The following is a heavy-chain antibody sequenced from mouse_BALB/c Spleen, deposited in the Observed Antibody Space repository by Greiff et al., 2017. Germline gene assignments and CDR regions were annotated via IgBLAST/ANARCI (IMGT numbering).Heavy chain of an antibody. CDR2: ISYDGSN. CDR1: GYSITSGYY. CDR3: ARSYGNYYYYAMDY. V-gene: IGHV3-6*02. J-gene: IGHJ4*01. D-gene: IGHD2-10*02. Sequence: VQLKESGPGLVKPSQSLSLTCSVTGYSITSGYYWNWIRQFPGNKLEWMGYISYDGSNNYNPSLKNRISITRDTSKNQFFLKLNSVTTEDTATYYCARSYGNYYYYAMDYWGQGTSVTVSS.